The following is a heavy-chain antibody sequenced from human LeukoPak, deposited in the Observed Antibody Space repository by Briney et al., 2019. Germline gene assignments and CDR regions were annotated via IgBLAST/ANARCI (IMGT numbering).Heavy chain of an antibody. CDR2: IWYDGSNK. J-gene: IGHJ4*02. V-gene: IGHV3-33*01. D-gene: IGHD4-17*01. CDR3: ARDYGGYGDYMN. CDR1: GFTFSSYG. Sequence: GGSLRLSCAASGFTFSSYGMHWVRQAPGKGLEWVAVIWYDGSNKYYADSVKGRFTISRDNSKNTLYLQMNSLRAEDTAVYYCARDYGGYGDYMNWGQGTLVTVSS.